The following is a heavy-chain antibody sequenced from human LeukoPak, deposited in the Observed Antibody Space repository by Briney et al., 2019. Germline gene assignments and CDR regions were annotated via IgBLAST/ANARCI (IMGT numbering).Heavy chain of an antibody. J-gene: IGHJ6*03. D-gene: IGHD3-10*01. CDR1: GGTFSSYA. CDR2: IIPIFGTA. CDR3: ARAYYGSGRYYYYYMDV. V-gene: IGHV1-69*13. Sequence: SVKVSCKASGGTFSSYAISWVRQAPGQGLEWMGGIIPIFGTANYAQKFQGRVTITADESTSTAYMELSSLRSEDTAVYYCARAYYGSGRYYYYYMDVWGKGTTVTISS.